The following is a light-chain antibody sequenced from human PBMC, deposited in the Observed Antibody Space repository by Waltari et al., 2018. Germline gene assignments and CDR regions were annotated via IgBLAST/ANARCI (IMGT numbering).Light chain of an antibody. CDR3: CSYAGTNTYV. J-gene: IGLJ1*01. CDR1: SSDVGSYNL. CDR2: EVS. V-gene: IGLV2-23*02. Sequence: QSALTQPASVSGSPGQSITISCTGTSSDVGSYNLVSWYQQDPGKAPKLIISEVSKRPSGVSNRFSGSKSGNTASLTISGLQAEDEADYYCCSYAGTNTYVFVTGTKVTVL.